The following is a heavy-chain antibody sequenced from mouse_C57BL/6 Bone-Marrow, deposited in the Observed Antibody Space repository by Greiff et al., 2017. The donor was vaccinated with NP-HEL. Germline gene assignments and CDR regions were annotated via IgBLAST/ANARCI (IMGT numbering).Heavy chain of an antibody. CDR1: GYTFTSYG. J-gene: IGHJ3*01. CDR2: IYPRSGNT. Sequence: VQLQESGAELARPGASVKLSCKASGYTFTSYGISWVKQRTGQGLEWIGEIYPRSGNTYYNEKFKGKATLTADKSSSTAYMELRSLTSEDSAVYFCARRGELGRFAYWGQGTLVTVSA. CDR3: ARRGELGRFAY. V-gene: IGHV1-81*01. D-gene: IGHD4-1*01.